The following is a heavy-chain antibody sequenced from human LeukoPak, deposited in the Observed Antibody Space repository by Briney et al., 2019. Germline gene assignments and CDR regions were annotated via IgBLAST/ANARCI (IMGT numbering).Heavy chain of an antibody. CDR1: GFTFSSYS. CDR2: ISSSSSTI. J-gene: IGHJ4*02. CDR3: AKEHGDYG. D-gene: IGHD4-17*01. V-gene: IGHV3-48*01. Sequence: GGSLRLSCAASGFTFSSYSMNWVCQAPGKGLEWVSYISSSSSTIYYADSVRGRFTISRDNSKNTLYLQMNSLRAEDTAVYYCAKEHGDYGGDQGTLVTVSS.